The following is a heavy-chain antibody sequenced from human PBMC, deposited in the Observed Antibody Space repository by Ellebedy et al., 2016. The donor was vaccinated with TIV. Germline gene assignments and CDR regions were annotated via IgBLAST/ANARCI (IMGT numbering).Heavy chain of an antibody. D-gene: IGHD6-13*01. V-gene: IGHV3-48*04. Sequence: GGSLRLSXAASGFTFSSYSMNWVRQAPGKGLEWVSYISSSSSTIYYADSVKGRFTISRDNAKNPLYLQMNSLRAEDTAVYYCARVRYSSSWYTPYFDYWGQGTLVTVSS. J-gene: IGHJ4*02. CDR1: GFTFSSYS. CDR2: ISSSSSTI. CDR3: ARVRYSSSWYTPYFDY.